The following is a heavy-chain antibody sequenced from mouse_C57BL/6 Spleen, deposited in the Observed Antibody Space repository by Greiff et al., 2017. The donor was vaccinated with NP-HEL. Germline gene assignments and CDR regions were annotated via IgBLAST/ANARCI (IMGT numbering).Heavy chain of an antibody. CDR1: GYAFSSSW. CDR2: IYPGDGDT. J-gene: IGHJ1*03. D-gene: IGHD1-1*01. V-gene: IGHV1-82*01. CDR3: ARSDYYGSSYDWYFDV. Sequence: QVQLQQSGPELVEPGASVKISCKASGYAFSSSWMNWVKQRPGKGLEWIGRIYPGDGDTNYNGKFKGKATLTADKSSSTAYMQLSSLTSEDSAVYFCARSDYYGSSYDWYFDVWGTGTTVTVSS.